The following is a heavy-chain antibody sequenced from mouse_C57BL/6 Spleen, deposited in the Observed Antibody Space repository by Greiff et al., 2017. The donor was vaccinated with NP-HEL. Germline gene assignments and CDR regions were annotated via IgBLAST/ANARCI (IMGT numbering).Heavy chain of an antibody. CDR3: ARFATVVAKWYFDV. Sequence: EVQLQQSGPELVKPGASVKIPCKASGYTFTDYNMDWVKQSHGKSLEWIGDINPNNGGTIYNQKFKGKATLTVDKSSSTAYMELRSLTSEDTAVYYCARFATVVAKWYFDVWGTGTTVTVSS. D-gene: IGHD1-1*01. CDR2: INPNNGGT. V-gene: IGHV1-18*01. J-gene: IGHJ1*03. CDR1: GYTFTDYN.